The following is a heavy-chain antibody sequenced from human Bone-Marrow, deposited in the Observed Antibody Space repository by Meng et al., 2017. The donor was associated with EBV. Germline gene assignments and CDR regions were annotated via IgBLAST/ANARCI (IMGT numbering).Heavy chain of an antibody. Sequence: QVQVEEAGPGLVEPSGTLSLTCAVSGGSISSSNWWSWVRQPPGKGLEWIGEIYHSGSTNYNPSLKSRVTISVDKSKNQFSLKLSSVTAADTAVYYCVRTDWYAGLILCGWGQGTLVTVSS. CDR1: GGSISSSNW. CDR2: IYHSGST. J-gene: IGHJ4*02. V-gene: IGHV4-4*02. CDR3: VRTDWYAGLILCG. D-gene: IGHD3-9*01.